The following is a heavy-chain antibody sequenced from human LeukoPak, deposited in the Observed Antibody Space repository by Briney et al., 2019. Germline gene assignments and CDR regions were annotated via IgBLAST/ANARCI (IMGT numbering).Heavy chain of an antibody. Sequence: SETLSLTCTVSGGSISSYYWSWIRQPPGKGLEWIGYIYYSGSTNYDPSLKSRVTISVDTSKNQFSLKLSSVTAADTAVYYCARHRYSSGWPDYWGQGTLVTVS. D-gene: IGHD6-19*01. V-gene: IGHV4-59*08. CDR2: IYYSGST. CDR1: GGSISSYY. J-gene: IGHJ4*02. CDR3: ARHRYSSGWPDY.